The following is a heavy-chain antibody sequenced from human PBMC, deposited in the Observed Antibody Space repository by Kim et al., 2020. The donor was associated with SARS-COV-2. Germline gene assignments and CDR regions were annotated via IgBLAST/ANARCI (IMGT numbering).Heavy chain of an antibody. D-gene: IGHD3-3*01. V-gene: IGHV4-31*02. J-gene: IGHJ4*02. CDR3: ARGRITIFGVVTEFDY. Sequence: LKSRVTIAVDTSKNQFSLKLSSVTAADTAVYYCARGRITIFGVVTEFDYWGQGTLVTVSS.